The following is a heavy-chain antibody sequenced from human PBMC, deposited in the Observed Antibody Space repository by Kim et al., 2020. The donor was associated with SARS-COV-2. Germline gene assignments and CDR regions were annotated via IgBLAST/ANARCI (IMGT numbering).Heavy chain of an antibody. CDR1: GFTFSSYA. CDR3: AKEWRSSGSYDDAFDI. D-gene: IGHD1-26*01. V-gene: IGHV3-23*01. CDR2: ISGIGGST. Sequence: GGSLRLSCAASGFTFSSYAMSWVRQAPGKGLEWVSAISGIGGSTYYADSVKGRFTISRDNSKNTLYLQMNSLRAEDTAVYYCAKEWRSSGSYDDAFDIWGQGTMVTVSS. J-gene: IGHJ3*02.